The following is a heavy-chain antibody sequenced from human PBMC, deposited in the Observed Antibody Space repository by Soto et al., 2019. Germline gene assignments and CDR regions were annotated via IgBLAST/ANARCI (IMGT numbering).Heavy chain of an antibody. CDR1: GYTFTTYG. V-gene: IGHV1-18*01. CDR2: INGYNGNA. Sequence: QVQLVQSGAEVKKPGASVTVSCKASGYTFTTYGVSWVRQAPGQGLEWLGWINGYNGNAKYAENLQGRVTMTTDTSRSTAYRELRSLRSDDTAVYYCARRGDVPYYYYGMDVWGQGTTVTVSS. CDR3: ARRGDVPYYYYGMDV. J-gene: IGHJ6*02. D-gene: IGHD3-16*01.